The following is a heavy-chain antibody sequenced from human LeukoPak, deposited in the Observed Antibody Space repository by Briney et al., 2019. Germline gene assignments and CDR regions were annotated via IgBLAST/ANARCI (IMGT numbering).Heavy chain of an antibody. CDR1: GYTFTSYY. Sequence: ASVKVSCKASGYTFTSYYIHWVRQAPGEGLEWMGIINPNGGSTSYAQKFQGRVTMTRDMSTSTVYMELSSLRSEDMAVYYCARVAAEVVGVPGAIGFGWLRRDYYYMDVWGKGTTVTVSS. CDR3: ARVAAEVVGVPGAIGFGWLRRDYYYMDV. CDR2: INPNGGST. J-gene: IGHJ6*03. V-gene: IGHV1-46*01. D-gene: IGHD2-2*02.